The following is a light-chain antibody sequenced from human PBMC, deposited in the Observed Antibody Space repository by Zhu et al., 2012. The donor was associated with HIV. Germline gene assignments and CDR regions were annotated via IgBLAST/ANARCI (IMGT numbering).Light chain of an antibody. J-gene: IGKJ2*01. CDR3: QQYNNWPYT. CDR1: QSVTNN. Sequence: EIVMTQSPVTLSVSPGERATLSCRASQSVTNNLAWYQQKLGQAPRLLIYGASSRATGIPARFSGSGSGTEFTLTISTMQSEDFAVYYCQQYNNWPYTFGQGTKLEIK. CDR2: GAS. V-gene: IGKV3-15*01.